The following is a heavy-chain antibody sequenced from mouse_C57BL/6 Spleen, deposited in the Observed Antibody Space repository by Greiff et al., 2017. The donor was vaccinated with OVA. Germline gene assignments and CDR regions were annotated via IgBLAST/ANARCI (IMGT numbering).Heavy chain of an antibody. V-gene: IGHV1-82*01. CDR2: IYPGDGDT. Sequence: VKLQESGPELVKPGASVKISCKASGYAFSSSWMNWVKQRPGKGLEWIGRIYPGDGDTNYNGKFKGKATLTADKSSSTAYMQLSSLTSEDSAVYFCARGESGFFAYWGQGTLVTVSA. D-gene: IGHD3-1*01. J-gene: IGHJ3*01. CDR3: ARGESGFFAY. CDR1: GYAFSSSW.